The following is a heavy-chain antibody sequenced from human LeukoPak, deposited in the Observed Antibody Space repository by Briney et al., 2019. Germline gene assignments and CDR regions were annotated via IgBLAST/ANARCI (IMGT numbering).Heavy chain of an antibody. CDR3: ARDLREYGPIWFDP. V-gene: IGHV4-59*01. Sequence: KSSETLSLTCTVSGGSISSYYWSWIRQPPGKGLEWIGYIYYSGSTNYNPSLKSRVTISVDTSKNQFSLKLSSVTAADTAVYYCARDLREYGPIWFDPWGQGTLVTVSS. D-gene: IGHD3-10*01. CDR2: IYYSGST. CDR1: GGSISSYY. J-gene: IGHJ5*02.